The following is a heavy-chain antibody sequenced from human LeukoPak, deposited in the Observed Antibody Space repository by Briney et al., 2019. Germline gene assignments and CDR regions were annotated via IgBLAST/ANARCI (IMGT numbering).Heavy chain of an antibody. V-gene: IGHV1-46*01. CDR3: ARSPYTYGSLFYFDC. D-gene: IGHD3-10*01. CDR2: INPSGGST. J-gene: IGHJ4*02. Sequence: ASVKVSCKASGYTFTYYYIHWVRQAPGQGLEWMGIINPSGGSTTYAQKFQGGVALTRDTSTSTVYMELSSLRSEDTALYYCARSPYTYGSLFYFDCWGQGTLVTVSS. CDR1: GYTFTYYY.